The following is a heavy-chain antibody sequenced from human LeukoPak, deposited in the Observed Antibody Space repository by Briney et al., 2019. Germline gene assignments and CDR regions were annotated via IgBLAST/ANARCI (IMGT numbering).Heavy chain of an antibody. J-gene: IGHJ4*02. CDR2: ISSSSSYI. Sequence: PGGSLRLSCAASGFTFSSYEMNWVRQAPGKGLEWVSSISSSSSYIYYADSVKGRFTISRDNAKNSLYLQMNSLRAEDTAVYYCARDYYGSGSYLGYWGQGTLVTVSS. CDR3: ARDYYGSGSYLGY. D-gene: IGHD3-10*01. CDR1: GFTFSSYE. V-gene: IGHV3-21*01.